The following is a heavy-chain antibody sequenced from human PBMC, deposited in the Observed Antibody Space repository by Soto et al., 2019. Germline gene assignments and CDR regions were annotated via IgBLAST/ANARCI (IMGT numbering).Heavy chain of an antibody. CDR2: ISSSRSNI. Sequence: EEHLVESGGGLIQPGGSLRLSCAASGFRCSGHSMNWVRQAPGEGLEWLSYISSSRSNIYYAVSVKGRFTISRDNAKHSLFLQMNSLRAADTAVYFCAIDPRYCSGGNCYHHFYSDYMDAWGKGTTVTVSS. V-gene: IGHV3-48*01. D-gene: IGHD2-15*01. CDR3: AIDPRYCSGGNCYHHFYSDYMDA. CDR1: GFRCSGHS. J-gene: IGHJ6*03.